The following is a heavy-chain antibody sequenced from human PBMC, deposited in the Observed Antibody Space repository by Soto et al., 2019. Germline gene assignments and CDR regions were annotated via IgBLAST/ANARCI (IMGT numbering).Heavy chain of an antibody. CDR2: IDYNGIA. CDR1: DGSVTGYC. CDR3: ARGPEYSKVGY. D-gene: IGHD4-4*01. J-gene: IGHJ4*02. Sequence: QVQLQESGPGLVKPSETLPLTCSVSDGSVTGYCWSWIRQPPGKGLEWIGCIDYNGIAHYNPSLTSRVTMSLDTSDKHFSLKLSSVTTTDTAVYYCARGPEYSKVGYWGQGTLVTVSS. V-gene: IGHV4-59*02.